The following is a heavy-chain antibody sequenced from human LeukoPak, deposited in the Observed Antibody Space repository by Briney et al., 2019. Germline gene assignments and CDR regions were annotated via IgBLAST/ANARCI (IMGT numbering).Heavy chain of an antibody. CDR2: ISGSGGST. V-gene: IGHV3-23*01. CDR3: AKGAYDFWSGYNPFDY. CDR1: GFTFSSYA. Sequence: GGSLRLSCAASGFTFSSYAMSWVRQAPGKGLEWVSAISGSGGSTYYADSVKGRFTISRDNSKNTLYLQMNSLRAEDTAVYYCAKGAYDFWSGYNPFDYWGQGTLVTVSS. J-gene: IGHJ4*02. D-gene: IGHD3-3*01.